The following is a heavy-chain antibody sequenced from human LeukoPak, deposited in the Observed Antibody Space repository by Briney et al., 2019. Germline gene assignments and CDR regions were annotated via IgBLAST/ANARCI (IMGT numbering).Heavy chain of an antibody. V-gene: IGHV3-23*01. CDR1: GFTFSSYA. J-gene: IGHJ5*02. D-gene: IGHD3-10*01. CDR2: ITSSGANT. CDR3: AKDKVGSITSDA. Sequence: GGSLRLSCAASGFTFSSYAMHWVRQTPGKGLEWVSAITSSGANTYYADSVKGRFTISRDNFKNTLFLQMNSLRAEDTAVYYCAKDKVGSITSDAWGQGTLVTVSS.